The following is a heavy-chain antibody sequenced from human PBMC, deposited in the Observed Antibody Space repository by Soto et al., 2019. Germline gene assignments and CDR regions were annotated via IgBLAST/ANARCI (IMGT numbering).Heavy chain of an antibody. CDR2: ISAYNGNT. CDR3: ERDVGPHPDDILTGYAGYSNLDY. V-gene: IGHV1-18*01. J-gene: IGHJ4*02. CDR1: GYTFTSYG. D-gene: IGHD3-9*01. Sequence: QVQLVQSGAEVKKPGASVKVSCKASGYTFTSYGISWVRQAPGQGLEWMGWISAYNGNTNYAQKLQGRVTMTTDTSTSTAYMELRSQRSDDTAVYYCERDVGPHPDDILTGYAGYSNLDYWGKGTLVTVAS.